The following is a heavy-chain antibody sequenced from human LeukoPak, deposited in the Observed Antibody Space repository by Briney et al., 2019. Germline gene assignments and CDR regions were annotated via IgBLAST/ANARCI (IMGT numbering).Heavy chain of an antibody. CDR2: IYYSGST. J-gene: IGHJ5*02. D-gene: IGHD3-3*01. V-gene: IGHV4-59*01. CDR3: ARDRARSVGWFDP. CDR1: GGSISSYY. Sequence: PSETLSLTCTVSGGSISSYYWSWIRQPPGKGLEWIGYIYYSGSTNYNPSLKSRVTISVDTSKNQFSLKLSSVTAADTAVYYCARDRARSVGWFDPWGQGTLVTVSS.